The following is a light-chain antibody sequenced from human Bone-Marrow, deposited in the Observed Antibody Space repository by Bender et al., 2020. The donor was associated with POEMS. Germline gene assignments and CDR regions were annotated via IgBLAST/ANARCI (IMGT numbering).Light chain of an antibody. Sequence: QSALTQPASVSGSPGQPITISCTGSDVGNYNLVSWYQQYPGKAPQLMIYDVSYRPSGVSSRFSGSKSGNTASLTISGLQTEDEADYYCSSYTGSSTIFGGGTKLTVL. J-gene: IGLJ2*01. V-gene: IGLV2-14*02. CDR3: SSYTGSSTI. CDR1: DVGNYNL. CDR2: DVS.